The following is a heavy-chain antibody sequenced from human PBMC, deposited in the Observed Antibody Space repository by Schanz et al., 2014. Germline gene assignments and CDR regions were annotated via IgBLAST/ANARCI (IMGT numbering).Heavy chain of an antibody. CDR3: TTDNGHFAFDF. Sequence: EVQLVESGGGLVKPGGSLRLSCATSGLTFTSAWMSWVRQAPGKGLEWVGRIKGKTDGGTADYAAPMKGRFTISRDDSKNTLFLQMNSLETEDTAVYSCTTDNGHFAFDFWGQGTMVTVSS. D-gene: IGHD2-8*01. CDR1: GLTFTSAW. CDR2: IKGKTDGGTA. J-gene: IGHJ3*01. V-gene: IGHV3-15*01.